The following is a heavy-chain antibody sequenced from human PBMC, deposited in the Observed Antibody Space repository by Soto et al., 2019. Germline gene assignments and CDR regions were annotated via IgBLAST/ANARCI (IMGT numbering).Heavy chain of an antibody. CDR1: GGSISSGGYY. Sequence: QVQLQESGPGLVKPSQTLSLTCTVSGGSISSGGYYWSWIRQHPGKGLAWIGYIYYSGSTYYNPSLKSRVTMSVDTSKNQFSLKLSSLTAADTAVYYCARGFVQDDSSGYDPFDDWSQGTLVTVSS. V-gene: IGHV4-31*03. CDR3: ARGFVQDDSSGYDPFDD. D-gene: IGHD3-22*01. J-gene: IGHJ4*02. CDR2: IYYSGST.